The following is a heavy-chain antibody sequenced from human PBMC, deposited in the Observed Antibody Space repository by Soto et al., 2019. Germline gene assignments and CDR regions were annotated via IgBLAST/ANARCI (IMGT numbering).Heavy chain of an antibody. V-gene: IGHV4-39*01. J-gene: IGHJ5*02. CDR1: GDSIRSSSY. CDR2: IYSTGNT. CDR3: ARRSRWYYYGTASYYNLWLDP. D-gene: IGHD3-10*01. Sequence: PSETLSLTCTVSGDSIRSSSYWGWIRQPPGKGLEWIGSIYSTGNTYYNPSLNSQVTISVDTSKNQFSLKLRSVTAADTAVYYCARRSRWYYYGTASYYNLWLDPWGQGTLVTVSS.